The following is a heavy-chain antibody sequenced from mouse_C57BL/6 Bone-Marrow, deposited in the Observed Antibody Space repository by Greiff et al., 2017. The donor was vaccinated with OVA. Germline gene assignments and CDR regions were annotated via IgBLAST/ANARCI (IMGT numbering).Heavy chain of an antibody. J-gene: IGHJ3*01. Sequence: VQLQQSGAELVRPGASVKLSCTASGFNIKDDYMHWVKQRPEQGLEWIGWIDPENGDTEYASKFQGKATITADTSSTTAYLQLSSLTSEDTAVYYCTTGVFAYWGQGTLVTVSA. CDR1: GFNIKDDY. CDR3: TTGVFAY. CDR2: IDPENGDT. V-gene: IGHV14-4*01.